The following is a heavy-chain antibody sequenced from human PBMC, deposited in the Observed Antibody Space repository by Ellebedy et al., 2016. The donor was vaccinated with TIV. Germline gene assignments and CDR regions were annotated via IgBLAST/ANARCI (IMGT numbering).Heavy chain of an antibody. CDR2: ISGSGAST. CDR1: GFTFSSYP. J-gene: IGHJ6*03. CDR3: AKHPAVGSYYYMDV. Sequence: GESLKISCAASGFTFSSYPMSWVRQAPGKGLQWVSTISGSGASTYYADSVKGRFTISRDNSKNTLYLQGNSLRAEDTAIYFCAKHPAVGSYYYMDVWGKGTTVTVSS. D-gene: IGHD3-10*01. V-gene: IGHV3-23*01.